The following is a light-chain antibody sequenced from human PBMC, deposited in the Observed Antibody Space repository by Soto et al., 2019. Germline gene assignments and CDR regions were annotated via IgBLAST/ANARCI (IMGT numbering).Light chain of an antibody. J-gene: IGLJ3*02. CDR2: NNN. Sequence: QSVLTQPPSASGTPGQRVTISCSGTRSNIGSNTVNWYQQLPGTAPKLLIYNNNQRPSGVPDRLSGSKSGTSGSLAISGLQSEDEAVYYCAAWDDSLLSHVFGGGTKLTVL. V-gene: IGLV1-44*01. CDR3: AAWDDSLLSHV. CDR1: RSNIGSNT.